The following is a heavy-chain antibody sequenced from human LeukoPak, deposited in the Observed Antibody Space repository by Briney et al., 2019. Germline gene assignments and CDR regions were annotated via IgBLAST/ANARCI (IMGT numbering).Heavy chain of an antibody. J-gene: IGHJ6*03. CDR2: INWNGGST. D-gene: IGHD6-25*01. CDR3: AKGGYSIAAYYYYYYMDV. V-gene: IGHV3-20*04. CDR1: GFSFDDYG. Sequence: GGSLRLSCAASGFSFDDYGMNWVRQAPGKGLEWVSGINWNGGSTGYADSVKGRFTISRDNSKNTLYQQMNSLRAEDTAVYYCAKGGYSIAAYYYYYYMDVWGKGTTVTVSS.